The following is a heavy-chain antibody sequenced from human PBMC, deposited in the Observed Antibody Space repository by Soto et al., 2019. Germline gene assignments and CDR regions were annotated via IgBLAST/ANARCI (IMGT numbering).Heavy chain of an antibody. CDR3: AVAKVAGTVGYYYYMDV. D-gene: IGHD6-19*01. J-gene: IGHJ6*03. V-gene: IGHV4-34*01. Sequence: ETLSLTCAVYGGSFSGYYWSWIRQPPGKGLEWIGEINHSGSTNYNPSLKSRVTISVDTSKNQFSLKLSSVTAADTAVYYCAVAKVAGTVGYYYYMDVWGKGTTVNVSS. CDR2: INHSGST. CDR1: GGSFSGYY.